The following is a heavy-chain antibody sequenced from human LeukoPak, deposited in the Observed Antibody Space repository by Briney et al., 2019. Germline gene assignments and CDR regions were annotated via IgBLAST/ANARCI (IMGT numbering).Heavy chain of an antibody. V-gene: IGHV4-59*12. J-gene: IGHJ4*02. Sequence: PSETLSLTCTVSGGSISSYYWSWIRQPPGKGLEWIGYIYYSGSTYYNPSLKSRVTISVDTSKNQFSLKLSSVTAADTAVYYCAREDSSSPNWGQGTLVTVSS. CDR2: IYYSGST. CDR3: AREDSSSPN. CDR1: GGSISSYY. D-gene: IGHD6-13*01.